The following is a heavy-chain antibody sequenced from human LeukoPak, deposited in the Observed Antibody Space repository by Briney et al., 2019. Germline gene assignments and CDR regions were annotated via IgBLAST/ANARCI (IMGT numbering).Heavy chain of an antibody. D-gene: IGHD6-6*01. V-gene: IGHV1-2*02. CDR1: GYTFTNYG. J-gene: IGHJ4*02. Sequence: GASVKVSCKASGYTFTNYGISWVRQAPGQGLGWMGWINPNSGGTNYAQKFQGRVTMTRDTSISTAYMELSRLRSDDTAVYYCASFAWGSSVYWGQGTLVTVSS. CDR3: ASFAWGSSVY. CDR2: INPNSGGT.